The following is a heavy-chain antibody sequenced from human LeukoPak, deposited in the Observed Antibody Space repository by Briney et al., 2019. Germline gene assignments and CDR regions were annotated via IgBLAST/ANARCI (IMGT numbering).Heavy chain of an antibody. V-gene: IGHV1-69*05. D-gene: IGHD3-3*01. Sequence: SVKVSCKASGGTFSSYAISWVRQAPGQGLEWMGGIIPIFGTANYAQRFQGRVTITTDESTSTAYMELSSLRSEDTAVYSCATSYDFWSGYSPNWFDPWGQGTLVTVSS. CDR3: ATSYDFWSGYSPNWFDP. CDR2: IIPIFGTA. J-gene: IGHJ5*02. CDR1: GGTFSSYA.